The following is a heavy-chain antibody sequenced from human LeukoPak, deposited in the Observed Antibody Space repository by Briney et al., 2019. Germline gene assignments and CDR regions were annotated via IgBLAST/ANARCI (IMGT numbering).Heavy chain of an antibody. CDR3: ARDGVLMVRGVRVLDYYHYYMDV. J-gene: IGHJ6*03. CDR1: GFTFSNYW. V-gene: IGHV3-7*01. Sequence: GGSLRLSCAASGFTFSNYWMSWVRQAPGKGLEWVANIKQDGSEKYYVDSVKGRFTISRDNARNSLYLQMNSLRGEDTAVYYCARDGVLMVRGVRVLDYYHYYMDVWGKGTTVTISS. D-gene: IGHD3-10*01. CDR2: IKQDGSEK.